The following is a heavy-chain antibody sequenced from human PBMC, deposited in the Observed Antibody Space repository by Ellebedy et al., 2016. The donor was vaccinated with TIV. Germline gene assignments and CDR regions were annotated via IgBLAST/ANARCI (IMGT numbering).Heavy chain of an antibody. J-gene: IGHJ4*02. V-gene: IGHV1-2*02. CDR1: GYTFTGYY. Sequence: ASVKVSCKASGYTFTGYYMHWVRQAPGKGLEWMGWINPDSGGTNYAQKFQGRVTMTRDTSISAAYMELSSLRSDDTAVYYCARDGSGSSNAYYSDLWGQGILVTVSS. CDR2: INPDSGGT. D-gene: IGHD1-26*01. CDR3: ARDGSGSSNAYYSDL.